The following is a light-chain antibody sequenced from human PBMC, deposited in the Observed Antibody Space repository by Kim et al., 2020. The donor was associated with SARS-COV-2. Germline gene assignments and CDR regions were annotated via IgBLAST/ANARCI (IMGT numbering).Light chain of an antibody. CDR1: ALPKQY. CDR3: QSADSSGTVV. J-gene: IGLJ2*01. CDR2: KDS. V-gene: IGLV3-25*03. Sequence: SYELTQPPSVSVSPGQTARITCSGDALPKQYAYWYQQKPGQAPVLVIYKDSERPSGIPERFSGSSSGTTVTLTISGVHAEDEADYYCQSADSSGTVVFGG.